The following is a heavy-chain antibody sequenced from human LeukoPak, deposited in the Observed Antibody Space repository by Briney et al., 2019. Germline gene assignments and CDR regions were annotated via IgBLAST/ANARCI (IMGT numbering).Heavy chain of an antibody. J-gene: IGHJ5*02. Sequence: TSETLSLTCTVVGGSITSDYWSWIRQPAGKGLEWIGRIFTSGSTAYNPSLKSRVTMSLDTSKNQFFLKLSSVTAADAAAYFCSRGGANDLWGQGTLVTVSS. CDR3: SRGGANDL. V-gene: IGHV4-4*07. D-gene: IGHD4/OR15-4a*01. CDR1: GGSITSDY. CDR2: IFTSGST.